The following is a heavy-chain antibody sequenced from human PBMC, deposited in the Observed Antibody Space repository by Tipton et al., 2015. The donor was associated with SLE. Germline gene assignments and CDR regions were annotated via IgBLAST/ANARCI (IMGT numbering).Heavy chain of an antibody. CDR2: IYSGGST. D-gene: IGHD3-22*01. CDR1: GFTFSSYG. CDR3: TRGGSGYSLN. Sequence: SLRLSCAASGFTFSSYGMHWVRQAPGKGLEWVSVIYSGGSTYYADSVKGRFTISRHNSKNTLYLQMNSLRAEDTAVYYCTRGGSGYSLNWGQGTLVTVSS. J-gene: IGHJ4*02. V-gene: IGHV3-53*04.